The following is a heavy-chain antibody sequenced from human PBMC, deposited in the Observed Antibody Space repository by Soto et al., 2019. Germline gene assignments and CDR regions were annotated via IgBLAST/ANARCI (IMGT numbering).Heavy chain of an antibody. CDR2: IIPILGIA. CDR3: ACRYDSSDY. Sequence: QVQLVQSGAEVKKPGSSVKVSCKASGGTFSSYTISWVRQAPGQGLEWMGRIIPILGIANYAQKFQGRVTITADKSTSTAYMELSSLRSEETAVYSCACRYDSSDYWGQGTLVTVSS. CDR1: GGTFSSYT. V-gene: IGHV1-69*02. J-gene: IGHJ4*02. D-gene: IGHD3-22*01.